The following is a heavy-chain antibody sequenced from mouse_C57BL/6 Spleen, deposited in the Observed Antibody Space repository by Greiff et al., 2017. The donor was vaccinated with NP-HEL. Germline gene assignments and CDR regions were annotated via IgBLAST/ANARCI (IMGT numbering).Heavy chain of an antibody. CDR1: GYTFTDYN. V-gene: IGHV1-22*01. D-gene: IGHD1-1*01. J-gene: IGHJ4*01. CDR2: INPNNGGT. CDR3: ARSGYYYDSSPYYYAMDY. Sequence: VQLQQSGPELVKPGASVKMSCKASGYTFTDYNMHWVKQSHGKSLEWIGYINPNNGGTSYNQKFKGKATLTVNKSSSTAYMELRSLTSADSAVYYCARSGYYYDSSPYYYAMDYWGQGTSVTVSS.